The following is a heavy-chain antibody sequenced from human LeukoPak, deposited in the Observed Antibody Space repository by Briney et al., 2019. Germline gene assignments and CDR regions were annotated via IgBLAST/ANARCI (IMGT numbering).Heavy chain of an antibody. CDR3: AQGHYYDSSSFDY. Sequence: GGSLRLSCAASGFTFSNYDMHWVRQAPGKGLEWVAVISYDGSNKYYADSVKGRFSISRDSSKNILYLQMNSLRAEDTAVYYCAQGHYYDSSSFDYWGQGTLVTVSS. V-gene: IGHV3-30*18. CDR2: ISYDGSNK. D-gene: IGHD3-22*01. J-gene: IGHJ4*02. CDR1: GFTFSNYD.